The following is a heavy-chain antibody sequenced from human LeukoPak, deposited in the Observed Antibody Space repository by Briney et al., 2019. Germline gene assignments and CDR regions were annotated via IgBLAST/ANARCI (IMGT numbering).Heavy chain of an antibody. Sequence: SETLSLTCTVSGYSISSGYYWNWIRQPAGKGLEWIGRIYTSGSTNYNPSLKSRVTMSVDTSKNQFSLKLSSVTAADTAVYYCARVGRYDSSGYYAFDIWGQGTMVTVSS. CDR2: IYTSGST. CDR1: GYSISSGYY. V-gene: IGHV4-4*07. D-gene: IGHD3-22*01. CDR3: ARVGRYDSSGYYAFDI. J-gene: IGHJ3*02.